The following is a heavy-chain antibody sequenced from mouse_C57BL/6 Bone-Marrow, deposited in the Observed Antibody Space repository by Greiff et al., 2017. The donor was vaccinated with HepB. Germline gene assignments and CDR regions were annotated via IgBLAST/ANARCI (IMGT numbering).Heavy chain of an antibody. V-gene: IGHV1-54*01. CDR3: ARGAQAFAY. D-gene: IGHD3-2*02. Sequence: QVQLKQSGAELVRPGTSVKVSCKASGYAFTNYLIEWVKQRPGQGLEWIGVINPGSGGTNYNEKFKGKATLTADKSSSTAYMQLSSLTSEDSAVYFCARGAQAFAYWGQGTLVTVSA. CDR1: GYAFTNYL. CDR2: INPGSGGT. J-gene: IGHJ3*01.